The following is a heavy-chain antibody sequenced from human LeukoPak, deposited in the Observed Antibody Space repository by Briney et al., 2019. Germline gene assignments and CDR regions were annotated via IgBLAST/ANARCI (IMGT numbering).Heavy chain of an antibody. V-gene: IGHV3-11*01. CDR1: GFIFPDYY. J-gene: IGHJ4*02. D-gene: IGHD5-24*01. CDR2: ISPVGTTI. CDR3: AKDDAWLQYGN. Sequence: GGSLRLSCATSGFIFPDYYMIWIRQAPGKGLECISYISPVGTTIYYADSVKGRFTISRDNSKGTVYLQMNSLRPEDTAVYYCAKDDAWLQYGNWGRGTLVTVSS.